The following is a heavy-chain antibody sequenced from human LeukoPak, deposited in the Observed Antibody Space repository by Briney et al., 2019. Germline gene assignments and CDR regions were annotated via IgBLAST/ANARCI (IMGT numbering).Heavy chain of an antibody. J-gene: IGHJ4*02. D-gene: IGHD4-17*01. CDR1: GYSISSGYF. V-gene: IGHV4-38-2*02. CDR3: ARGTITTVTDS. CDR2: IHHSGST. Sequence: SETLSLTCTVSGYSISSGYFWGWIRQPPGKGLEWIGSIHHSGSTSYNPSLKSRVTISVDTSKNQFSLNLTSVTAADTAVYYCARGTITTVTDSWGPGTLVTVSS.